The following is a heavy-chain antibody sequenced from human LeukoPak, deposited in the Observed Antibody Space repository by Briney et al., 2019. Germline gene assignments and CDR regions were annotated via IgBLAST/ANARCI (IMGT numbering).Heavy chain of an antibody. CDR2: ISGSGGST. CDR3: AKAEWELPYWYFDL. CDR1: GFTFSSYA. D-gene: IGHD1-26*01. Sequence: GGSLRLSCAASGFTFSSYAMSWVRQAPGKGLEWVSAISGSGGSTYYADSVQGRFTISRDNSKNTLYLQMNSLRAEDTAVYCCAKAEWELPYWYFDLWGRGNLVTISS. V-gene: IGHV3-23*01. J-gene: IGHJ2*01.